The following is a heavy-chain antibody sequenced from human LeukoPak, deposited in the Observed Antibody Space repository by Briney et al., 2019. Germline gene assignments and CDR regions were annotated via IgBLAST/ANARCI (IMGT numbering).Heavy chain of an antibody. D-gene: IGHD2-2*02. Sequence: GGSLRLSCAASGFTFSSYGMHWVRQAPGKVLEWVAFIRYDGSNKYYADSVKGRFTISRDNSKNTLYLQMNSLRAEDTAVYYCAKPWADCSSTSCYTGRLDHWGQGTLVTVSS. V-gene: IGHV3-30*02. CDR3: AKPWADCSSTSCYTGRLDH. CDR1: GFTFSSYG. CDR2: IRYDGSNK. J-gene: IGHJ4*02.